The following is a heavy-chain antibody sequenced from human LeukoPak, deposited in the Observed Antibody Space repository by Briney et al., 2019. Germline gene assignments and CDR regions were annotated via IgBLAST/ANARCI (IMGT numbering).Heavy chain of an antibody. D-gene: IGHD2-2*01. J-gene: IGHJ5*02. V-gene: IGHV4-31*03. CDR1: GGSISSGGYY. CDR3: ARRLTQYDCFDP. CDR2: IYYSGST. Sequence: SQTLSLTCTVSGGSISSGGYYWSWIRQHPGKGLEWIGYIYYSGSTYYNPSLKSRVTISVDTSKNRFSLKLSSVTAADTAVYYCARRLTQYDCFDPWGQGILVTVSS.